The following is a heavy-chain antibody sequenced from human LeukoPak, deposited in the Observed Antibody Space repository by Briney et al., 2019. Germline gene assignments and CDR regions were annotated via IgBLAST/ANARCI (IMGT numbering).Heavy chain of an antibody. Sequence: KPSETLSLTCTVSGGSITSGSYYWTWIRQPAGKGLEWIGRIHTSGSAKYNPSLESRVTMSIDTSKNQFSLNLSSVTAADTAVYYCARGISGIVSAGSVWGQGTLVTVSS. CDR2: IHTSGSA. CDR1: GGSITSGSYY. V-gene: IGHV4-61*02. D-gene: IGHD1-26*01. J-gene: IGHJ4*02. CDR3: ARGISGIVSAGSV.